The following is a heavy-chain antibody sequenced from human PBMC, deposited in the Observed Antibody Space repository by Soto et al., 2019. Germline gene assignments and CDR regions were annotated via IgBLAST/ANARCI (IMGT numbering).Heavy chain of an antibody. Sequence: QITLKESGPTLVKPTQTLTLTCTFSGFSFSINGVAVGWIRQPPGQALEWLALIYWDDDQRYNPSLKNRLTITKDTSRNQVVLTITNMDPVDTATYYCAHKRDVSRGFKSWGQGTLVTVSS. CDR2: IYWDDDQ. CDR3: AHKRDVSRGFKS. J-gene: IGHJ5*01. V-gene: IGHV2-5*02. CDR1: GFSFSINGVA.